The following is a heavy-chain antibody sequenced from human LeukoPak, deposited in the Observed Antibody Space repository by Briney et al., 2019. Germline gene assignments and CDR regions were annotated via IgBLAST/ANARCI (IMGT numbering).Heavy chain of an antibody. J-gene: IGHJ3*02. Sequence: SVKVSCKASGGTFSSYAISWVRQAPGQGLEWMGGIIPIFGTANYAQKFQGRVTITTDESTSTAYMELSSLRSEDTAVYYCARYQLELVAFDIWGQGTMVTVSS. CDR2: IIPIFGTA. D-gene: IGHD1-1*01. V-gene: IGHV1-69*05. CDR3: ARYQLELVAFDI. CDR1: GGTFSSYA.